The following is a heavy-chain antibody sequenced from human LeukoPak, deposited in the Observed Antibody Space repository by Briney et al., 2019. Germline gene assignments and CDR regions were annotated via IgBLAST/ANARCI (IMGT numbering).Heavy chain of an antibody. CDR2: IIWNSGSI. CDR1: GFTFDDYA. J-gene: IGHJ3*02. CDR3: AKGGLDDAFDI. V-gene: IGHV3-9*03. Sequence: PGGSLRLSCAASGFTFDDYAMHWVRQAPGKGLEWVSGIIWNSGSIGYADSVKGRFTISRDNAKNSRYLQMNSLRAEDMALYYCAKGGLDDAFDIWGQGTMVTVSS. D-gene: IGHD3-16*01.